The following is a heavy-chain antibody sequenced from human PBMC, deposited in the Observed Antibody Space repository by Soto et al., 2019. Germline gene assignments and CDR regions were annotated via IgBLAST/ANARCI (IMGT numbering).Heavy chain of an antibody. CDR2: IIPILGIA. D-gene: IGHD2-21*02. J-gene: IGHJ4*02. CDR1: GGTFSSYT. V-gene: IGHV1-69*02. Sequence: ASVKVSCKASGGTFSSYTISWVRQAPGQGLEWMGRIIPILGIANYAQKFQGRVTITADKSTSTAYMELSSLRSEDTAVYYCARVWGDGSYFDYWGQGTLVTVSS. CDR3: ARVWGDGSYFDY.